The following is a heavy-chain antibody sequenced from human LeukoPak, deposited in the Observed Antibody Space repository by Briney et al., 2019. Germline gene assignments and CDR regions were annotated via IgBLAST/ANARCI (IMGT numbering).Heavy chain of an antibody. J-gene: IGHJ4*02. D-gene: IGHD4-23*01. Sequence: SEALSLTCAVHGGSFSGYHWNWIRQFPGKGLEWIGEINDRGHTNYNPSLESRVTISVDTSKKQFSLKLSSVAAADTAVYYCARDPTTVVTTPYYFDFWGQGTLVTVSS. CDR1: GGSFSGYH. CDR2: INDRGHT. CDR3: ARDPTTVVTTPYYFDF. V-gene: IGHV4-34*01.